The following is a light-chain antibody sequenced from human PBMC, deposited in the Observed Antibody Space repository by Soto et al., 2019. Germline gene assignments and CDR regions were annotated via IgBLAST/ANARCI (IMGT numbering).Light chain of an antibody. CDR3: QQYGGSPLIT. Sequence: EIVLTQSPGTLSLSPGERATLSCRASQSVRSSYLAWYQQKPGQAPRLLISGTSSRATGIPDRFSGSGSGTDFTLTINRLEPEDFAVYYCQQYGGSPLITFGQGTRLEI. CDR1: QSVRSSY. CDR2: GTS. V-gene: IGKV3-20*01. J-gene: IGKJ5*01.